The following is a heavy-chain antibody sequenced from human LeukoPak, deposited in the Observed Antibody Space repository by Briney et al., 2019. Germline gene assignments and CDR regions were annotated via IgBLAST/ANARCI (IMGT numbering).Heavy chain of an antibody. CDR2: IRSKANSYAT. CDR3: TTTAIASTTVTTFRPW. D-gene: IGHD4-11*01. CDR1: GFTFSGSA. Sequence: PGGSLRLSCAASGFTFSGSAMHWVRQASGKGLEWVGRIRSKANSYATAYAASVKGRFTISRDDSKNTAYLQMNSLKTEDTAVYYCTTTAIASTTVTTFRPWWGQGTLVTVPS. J-gene: IGHJ4*02. V-gene: IGHV3-73*01.